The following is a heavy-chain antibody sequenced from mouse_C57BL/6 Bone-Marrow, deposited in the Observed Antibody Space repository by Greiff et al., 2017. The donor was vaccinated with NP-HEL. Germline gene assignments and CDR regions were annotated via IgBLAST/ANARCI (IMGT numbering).Heavy chain of an antibody. V-gene: IGHV1-26*01. CDR3: ARSYGNYDEDY. Sequence: EVQLQQSGPELVKPGASVKISCKASGYTFTDYYMNWVKQSHGKSLEWIGDINPNNGGTSYNQKFKGKATLTEDKSSSTAYMELRSLTSEDSAVYDCARSYGNYDEDYWGQGTSVTVSS. D-gene: IGHD2-1*01. J-gene: IGHJ4*01. CDR2: INPNNGGT. CDR1: GYTFTDYY.